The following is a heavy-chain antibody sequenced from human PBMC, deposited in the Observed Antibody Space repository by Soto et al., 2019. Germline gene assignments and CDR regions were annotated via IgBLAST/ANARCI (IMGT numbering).Heavy chain of an antibody. CDR3: AKEDIDHYDTSGYFDY. J-gene: IGHJ4*02. Sequence: GGSLRLSCAASGVAFSNYGIHFVGHAAFKWLEWVAVISFDGSRAYYADSVKGRYTISRDNSQNTLFLQMNSLRAEDTAVYYCAKEDIDHYDTSGYFDYWGQGTLVTVSS. CDR1: GVAFSNYG. CDR2: ISFDGSRA. V-gene: IGHV3-30*18. D-gene: IGHD3-22*01.